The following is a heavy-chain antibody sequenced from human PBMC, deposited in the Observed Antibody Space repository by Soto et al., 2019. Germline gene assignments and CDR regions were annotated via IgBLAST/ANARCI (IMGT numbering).Heavy chain of an antibody. V-gene: IGHV4-30-2*01. CDR1: GASISYGGFS. CDR2: FNHFVST. Sequence: TMSLTCTVFGASISYGGFSWSWIRHTPGKGREWSGYFNHFVSTYFHPSLKSRLSMSIDRSRSIFPYNLCSVTAADMAVYYGVTSGGNDDFDHWGKGVPGTVSS. J-gene: IGHJ4*02. CDR3: VTSGGNDDFDH. D-gene: IGHD2-15*01.